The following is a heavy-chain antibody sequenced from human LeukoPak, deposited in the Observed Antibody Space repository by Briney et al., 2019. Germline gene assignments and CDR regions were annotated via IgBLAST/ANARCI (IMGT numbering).Heavy chain of an antibody. D-gene: IGHD3-3*01. J-gene: IGHJ4*02. CDR3: ARGGTYYDFWSGTADFDY. Sequence: ASVKVSCKASGYTFTSYYMHWVRQAPGQGLEWMGIINPSGGSTSYAQKFQGRVTMTRDTSTSTVYMELSSLRSEDTAVYYCARGGTYYDFWSGTADFDYWGQGTLVTVSS. CDR2: INPSGGST. CDR1: GYTFTSYY. V-gene: IGHV1-46*01.